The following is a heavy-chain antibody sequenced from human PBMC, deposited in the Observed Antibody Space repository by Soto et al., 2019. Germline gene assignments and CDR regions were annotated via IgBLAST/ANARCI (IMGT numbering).Heavy chain of an antibody. CDR2: IYYSGST. D-gene: IGHD2-21*02. Sequence: QVQLQESGPGLVKPSQTLSLTCTVSGGSISSGGYYWSWIRQHPGKGLEWIGYIYYSGSTYYNPSLKRRVTISVDTSKNQFSLKLSSVTAADTAVYYCARDYPQAYCGGDCHSWGQGTLVTVSS. CDR3: ARDYPQAYCGGDCHS. J-gene: IGHJ4*02. V-gene: IGHV4-31*03. CDR1: GGSISSGGYY.